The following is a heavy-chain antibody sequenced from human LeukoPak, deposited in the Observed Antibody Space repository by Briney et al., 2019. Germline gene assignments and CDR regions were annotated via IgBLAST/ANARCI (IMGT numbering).Heavy chain of an antibody. D-gene: IGHD6-13*01. CDR3: AKSDSSSWYSFDY. V-gene: IGHV3-30*18. CDR2: ISYDGSNK. Sequence: GGSLRLSCAASGFTFSSYGMHWVRQAPGKGLEWVAVISYDGSNKYYADSVKGRFTISRDNSKNTLYLQMNSLRAEDTAVYYCAKSDSSSWYSFDYWGRGTLVTVSS. CDR1: GFTFSSYG. J-gene: IGHJ4*02.